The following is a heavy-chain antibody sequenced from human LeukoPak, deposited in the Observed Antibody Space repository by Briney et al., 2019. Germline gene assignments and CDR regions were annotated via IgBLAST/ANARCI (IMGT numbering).Heavy chain of an antibody. CDR3: ARSSAYFDWLLSSYYYYMDV. V-gene: IGHV4-59*12. Sequence: SETLSLTCTVSGGSISSYYWSWIRQPPGKGLEWIGYIYYSGSTNYNPSLESRVTISVDTSKNQSSLKLSSVTAADTAVYYCARSSAYFDWLLSSYYYYMDVWGKGTTVTVSS. J-gene: IGHJ6*03. CDR1: GGSISSYY. CDR2: IYYSGST. D-gene: IGHD3-9*01.